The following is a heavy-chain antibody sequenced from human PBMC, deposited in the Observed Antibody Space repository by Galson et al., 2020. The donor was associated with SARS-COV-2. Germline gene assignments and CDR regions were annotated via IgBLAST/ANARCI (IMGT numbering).Heavy chain of an antibody. Sequence: ETSETLSLTCTVSGGSISRYYWSWIRQPPGKGLEWIGYIYYSGSTNYNPSLKSRVTISVDTSKKQFSLKVRSVTAADTAVYYCARHMHITAAGISKTYYYHGMDVWGQGTTVTVSS. J-gene: IGHJ6*02. V-gene: IGHV4-59*08. CDR2: IYYSGST. D-gene: IGHD6-13*01. CDR3: ARHMHITAAGISKTYYYHGMDV. CDR1: GGSISRYY.